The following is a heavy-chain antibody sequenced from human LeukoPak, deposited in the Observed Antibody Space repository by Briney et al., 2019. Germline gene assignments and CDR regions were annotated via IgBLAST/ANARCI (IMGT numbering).Heavy chain of an antibody. CDR1: GVSLSTSGVG. CDR2: IYWDDDS. V-gene: IGHV2-5*02. Sequence: VSGPTLVNPTQTLTLTCPLSGVSLSTSGVGVGWIRQPPGKALEWLALIYWDDDSRYSPSLKSRLTIAKDTSKNQVVLTLTNMDSVDTATYYCAHSQVFSYGSFHDAYDIWGLGMLVTVSS. D-gene: IGHD5-18*01. J-gene: IGHJ3*02. CDR3: AHSQVFSYGSFHDAYDI.